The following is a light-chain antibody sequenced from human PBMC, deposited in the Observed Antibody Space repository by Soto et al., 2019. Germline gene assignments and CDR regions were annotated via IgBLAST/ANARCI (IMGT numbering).Light chain of an antibody. V-gene: IGKV3-11*02. CDR3: HQRTNWPSIT. Sequence: EIVLTQSPATLSLSPGETATLSCRASQSVGNYLAWYQHKPGQAPRLLIYGASNRATGISARISGSGSGRDFSLTINSLEPEDSAVYYCHQRTNWPSITFGQGTRLEI. J-gene: IGKJ5*01. CDR1: QSVGNY. CDR2: GAS.